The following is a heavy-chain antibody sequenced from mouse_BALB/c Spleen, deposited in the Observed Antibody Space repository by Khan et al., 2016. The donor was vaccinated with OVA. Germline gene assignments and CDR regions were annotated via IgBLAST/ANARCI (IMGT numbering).Heavy chain of an antibody. J-gene: IGHJ1*01. D-gene: IGHD3-3*01. CDR2: IWAGGST. Sequence: VQLQASGPGLVAPSQSLSITCTVSGFPLSRYSVHWVRQPPGEGLEWLGMIWAGGSTDYNSALKSRLSINKDNSESQVILRMNSLLTDDTAIYYCVRSRDGWSYCYFDVWGAGTTVTVSS. V-gene: IGHV2-6-4*01. CDR1: GFPLSRYS. CDR3: VRSRDGWSYCYFDV.